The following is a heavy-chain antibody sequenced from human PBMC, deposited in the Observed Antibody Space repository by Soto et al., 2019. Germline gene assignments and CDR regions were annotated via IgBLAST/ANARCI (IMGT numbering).Heavy chain of an antibody. D-gene: IGHD2-15*01. V-gene: IGHV2-5*02. CDR3: AHRRGGGKTHYYYYGMDV. CDR2: IYWDDDK. J-gene: IGHJ6*02. CDR1: GFSLSTSGVG. Sequence: QITLKESGPTLVKPTQTLTLTCTFSGFSLSTSGVGVGWIRQPPGKALEWLALIYWDDDKRYSPSLKSRLTTTKDTSKNQVVLTMTNMDPVDTATYYCAHRRGGGKTHYYYYGMDVWGQGTTVTVSS.